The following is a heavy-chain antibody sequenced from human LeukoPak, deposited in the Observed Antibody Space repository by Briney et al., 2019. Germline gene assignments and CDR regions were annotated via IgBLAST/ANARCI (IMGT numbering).Heavy chain of an antibody. V-gene: IGHV3-15*01. D-gene: IGHD7-27*01. CDR2: IKSKVHGETI. Sequence: GGSHRLSCAASGFTFSDAWMNWVRQAPGEGLEWLGRIKSKVHGETIDYAAPVKGRFTISRDDSKNTLYLEMNSLKTEDTAVYYCTTVWGGDWGQGTLVAVSS. CDR1: GFTFSDAW. J-gene: IGHJ1*01. CDR3: TTVWGGD.